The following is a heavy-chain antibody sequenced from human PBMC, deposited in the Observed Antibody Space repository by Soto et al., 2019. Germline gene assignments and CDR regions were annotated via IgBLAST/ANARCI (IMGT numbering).Heavy chain of an antibody. J-gene: IGHJ4*02. D-gene: IGHD3-22*01. CDR1: GFTFSSYA. Sequence: PGGSLRLSCAASGFTFSSYAMSWVRQAPGKGLEWVSAISRSGGSTYYADSVKGRFTISRDNSKNTLYLQMNSLRAEDTAVYYCAHSPIVVVIYLFDYWGQGTLVTVSS. CDR2: ISRSGGST. CDR3: AHSPIVVVIYLFDY. V-gene: IGHV3-23*01.